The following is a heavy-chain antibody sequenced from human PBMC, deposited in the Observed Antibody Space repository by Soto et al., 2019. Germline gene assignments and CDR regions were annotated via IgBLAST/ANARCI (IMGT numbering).Heavy chain of an antibody. CDR3: AKAAPHYYYYYGMDV. V-gene: IGHV4-39*01. D-gene: IGHD6-13*01. CDR1: GGSISSSSYY. CDR2: IYYSGST. J-gene: IGHJ6*02. Sequence: SETLSLTCTVSGGSISSSSYYWGWIRQPPGKGLEWIGSIYYSGSTYYNPSLKSRVTIYVDTSKNQFSLKLSSVTAADTAVYYCAKAAPHYYYYYGMDVWGQGTTVT.